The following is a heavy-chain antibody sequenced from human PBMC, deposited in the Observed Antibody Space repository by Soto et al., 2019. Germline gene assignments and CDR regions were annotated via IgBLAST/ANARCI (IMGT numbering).Heavy chain of an antibody. V-gene: IGHV1-3*01. Sequence: GSSVKVSCKASGYIFTNYAMHWVRQAPGQRLEWMGWINAANGNTKYSQKFQGRVTITTDTSASTAYMELSSLRSEDTAVYYCARSLFRSGGYACDYYDYWRQGTLVSESS. CDR2: INAANGNT. CDR1: GYIFTNYA. D-gene: IGHD3-16*01. J-gene: IGHJ4*02. CDR3: ARSLFRSGGYACDYYDY.